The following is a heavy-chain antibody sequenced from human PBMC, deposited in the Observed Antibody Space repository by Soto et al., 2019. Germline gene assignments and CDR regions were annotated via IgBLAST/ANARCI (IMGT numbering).Heavy chain of an antibody. J-gene: IGHJ6*02. CDR3: ARDPRIAVAGTSYYYSYGMDV. D-gene: IGHD6-19*01. CDR1: GFTVSNNY. Sequence: EVQLVESGGGLIQRGGSLRLSCAASGFTVSNNYMSWVRQAPGKGLEWVSVIYSGGSTYYADSVKGRFTISRDHSKITLYLQMNSLRAEDTAVYYCARDPRIAVAGTSYYYSYGMDVWGQGTTVTVSS. V-gene: IGHV3-53*01. CDR2: IYSGGST.